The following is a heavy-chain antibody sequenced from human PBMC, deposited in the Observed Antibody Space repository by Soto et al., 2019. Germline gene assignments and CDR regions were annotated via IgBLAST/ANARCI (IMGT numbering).Heavy chain of an antibody. Sequence: QVQLQESGPGLVKPSGTLSLTCAVSGVSISSGNWWSWVRQPPGKGLEFIGEIHHSGSANYNPSPKSRLSMSVDKSKNQFSLNLGSVSAADTAVYYCARYRAASGTYYFDNWGLGTLVTVSS. D-gene: IGHD3-3*01. V-gene: IGHV4-4*02. CDR3: ARYRAASGTYYFDN. CDR2: IHHSGSA. J-gene: IGHJ4*02. CDR1: GVSISSGNW.